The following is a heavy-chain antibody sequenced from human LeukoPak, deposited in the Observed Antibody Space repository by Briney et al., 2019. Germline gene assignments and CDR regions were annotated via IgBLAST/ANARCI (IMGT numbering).Heavy chain of an antibody. CDR1: GGSISSSSYY. V-gene: IGHV4-39*01. CDR3: ASARSAVIRGFDY. Sequence: SETLSLTCTVSGGSISSSSYYWGWIRQPPGKGLEWIGSIYYSGSTYYNPSLKSRVTISVDTSKNQFSLKLSSVTAADTAVYYCASARSAVIRGFDYWGQGTLVTVSS. J-gene: IGHJ4*02. CDR2: IYYSGST. D-gene: IGHD2-15*01.